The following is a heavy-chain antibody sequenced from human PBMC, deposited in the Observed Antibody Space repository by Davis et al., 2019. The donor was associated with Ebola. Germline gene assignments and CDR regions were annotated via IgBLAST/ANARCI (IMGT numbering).Heavy chain of an antibody. Sequence: PSETLSLTCTVSGGSISSYYWSWIRQPPGKGLEWIGYIYYSGSTNYNPSLKSRVTISVDTSKNQFSLKLSSVTAADTAVYYCARGTMVRGVISMYNWFDPWGQGTLVTVSS. V-gene: IGHV4-59*01. CDR2: IYYSGST. D-gene: IGHD3-10*01. J-gene: IGHJ5*02. CDR3: ARGTMVRGVISMYNWFDP. CDR1: GGSISSYY.